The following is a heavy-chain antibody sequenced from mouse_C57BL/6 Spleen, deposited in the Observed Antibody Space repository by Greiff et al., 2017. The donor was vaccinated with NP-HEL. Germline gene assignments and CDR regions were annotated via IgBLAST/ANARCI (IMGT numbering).Heavy chain of an antibody. CDR2: IHPNSGST. J-gene: IGHJ3*01. CDR3: AHSSGSSFAY. D-gene: IGHD3-2*02. V-gene: IGHV1-64*01. Sequence: VQLQQPGAELVKPGASVKLSCKASGYAFTSYWMHWVKQRPGQGLEWIGMIHPNSGSTNYNEKFKSKATLTVDKSSSTAYMQLSSLTSEDSAVYYCAHSSGSSFAYWGQGTLVTVSA. CDR1: GYAFTSYW.